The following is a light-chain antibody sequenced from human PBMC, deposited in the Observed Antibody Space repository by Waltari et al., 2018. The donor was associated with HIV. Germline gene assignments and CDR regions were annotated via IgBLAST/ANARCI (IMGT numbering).Light chain of an antibody. J-gene: IGLJ2*01. CDR2: QDS. Sequence: SYELTQPPSVSVSPGQTASITCPGDKLGGKYAYWYQQKPGQSPVLVIYQDSKRPSGIPERFSGSNSGNTATLTISGTQAMDEADYYCQAWDTRTVVFGGGTKVTVL. CDR3: QAWDTRTVV. CDR1: KLGGKY. V-gene: IGLV3-1*01.